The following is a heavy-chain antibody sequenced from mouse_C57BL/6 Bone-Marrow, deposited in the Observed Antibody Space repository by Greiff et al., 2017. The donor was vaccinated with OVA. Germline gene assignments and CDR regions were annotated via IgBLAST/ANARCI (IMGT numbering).Heavy chain of an antibody. Sequence: EVKLQESGGGLVKPGGSLKLSCAASGFTFSDYGMHWVRQAPEKGLEWVAYISSGSSTIYYADTVKGRFTISRDNAKNTLFLQMTSLRSEDTAMDYCARGYYDYDVGAMDDWGQGTSVTVSS. V-gene: IGHV5-17*01. CDR1: GFTFSDYG. D-gene: IGHD2-4*01. CDR3: ARGYYDYDVGAMDD. J-gene: IGHJ4*01. CDR2: ISSGSSTI.